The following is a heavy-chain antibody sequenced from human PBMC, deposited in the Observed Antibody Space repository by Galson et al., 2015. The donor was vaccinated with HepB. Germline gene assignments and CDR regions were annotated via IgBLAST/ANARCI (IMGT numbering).Heavy chain of an antibody. CDR2: INHSGST. CDR1: GGSFSGYY. CDR3: ARVLQDSGWYLSIYYGMDV. D-gene: IGHD6-19*01. J-gene: IGHJ6*02. Sequence: SETLSLTCAVYGGSFSGYYWSWIRQPPGKGLEWIGEINHSGSTNYNPSLKSRVTISVDTSKNQFSLKLSSVTAADTAVYYCARVLQDSGWYLSIYYGMDVWGQGTTVTVSS. V-gene: IGHV4-34*01.